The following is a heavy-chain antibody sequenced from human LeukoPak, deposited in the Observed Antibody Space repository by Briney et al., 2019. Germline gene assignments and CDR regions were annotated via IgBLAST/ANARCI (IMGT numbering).Heavy chain of an antibody. D-gene: IGHD2/OR15-2a*01. V-gene: IGHV3-21*01. CDR1: GFTFRTYS. CDR3: TRGRISCNAVRCHRGWFGP. CDR2: ISSSSNYI. Sequence: GGSLRLSCAASGFTFRTYSMNWVRQAPGKGLEWVSFISSSSNYIYYADSVKGRFTISRDNAKNSLYLQMDSLRAEDAVVYYCTRGRISCNAVRCHRGWFGPWGQGTLVTVSS. J-gene: IGHJ5*02.